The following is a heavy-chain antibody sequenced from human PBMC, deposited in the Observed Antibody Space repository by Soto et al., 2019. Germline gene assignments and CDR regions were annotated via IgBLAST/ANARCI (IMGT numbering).Heavy chain of an antibody. CDR1: GFTFSGSA. Sequence: GGSLRLSCAASGFTFSGSAMHWVRQASGKGLEWVGRIRSKANSYATAYAASVKGRFTISRDDSKNTAYLQMNSLKTEDTAVYYCTTEVVPAAMGGDGNNWFDPWGQGTLVTVSS. CDR2: IRSKANSYAT. V-gene: IGHV3-73*01. CDR3: TTEVVPAAMGGDGNNWFDP. D-gene: IGHD2-2*01. J-gene: IGHJ5*02.